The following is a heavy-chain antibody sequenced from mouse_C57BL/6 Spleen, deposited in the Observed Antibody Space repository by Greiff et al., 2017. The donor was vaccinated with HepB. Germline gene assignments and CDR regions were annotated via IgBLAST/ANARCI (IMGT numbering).Heavy chain of an antibody. CDR3: AREGGTGVFYWYFDV. CDR2: IYPGDGDL. Sequence: VQLQESGPELVKPGASVKISCKASGYAFSSSWMNWVKQRPGKGLEWIGRIYPGDGDLNYTGKFKGKATLTAAKSSSTAYMQLSSLTAEDSAVYFCAREGGTGVFYWYFDVWGTGTTVTVSS. J-gene: IGHJ1*03. V-gene: IGHV1-82*01. CDR1: GYAFSSSW.